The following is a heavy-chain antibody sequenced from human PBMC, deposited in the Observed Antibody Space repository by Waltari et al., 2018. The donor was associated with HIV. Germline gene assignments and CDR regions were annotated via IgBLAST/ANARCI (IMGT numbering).Heavy chain of an antibody. J-gene: IGHJ4*02. V-gene: IGHV3-30*16. Sequence: VHLVEYGVGVVPLRWSVRRPCAGSWYIFDDNATHWVRQAPGKGLEWISFISYDGVNQNYAESVKGRFTISRDDSRSRLYLQMNSLRREDTAVYYCVRESKLPGEFYPFEYWGQGTLVTVSS. CDR2: ISYDGVNQ. CDR3: VRESKLPGEFYPFEY. CDR1: WYIFDDNA. D-gene: IGHD3-10*01.